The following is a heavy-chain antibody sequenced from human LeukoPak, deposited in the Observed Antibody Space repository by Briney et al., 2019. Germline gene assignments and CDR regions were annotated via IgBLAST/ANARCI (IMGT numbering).Heavy chain of an antibody. CDR2: IYYSGGT. D-gene: IGHD6-19*01. CDR3: ARGIRTPGIAVAGTFDY. Sequence: SETLSLTCTVSGGSISSYYWSWIRQPPGKGLEWIGYIYYSGGTNYNPSLKSRVTISIDTSKNQFSLRLSSVTAADTAVYYCARGIRTPGIAVAGTFDYWGQGTLVTVSS. J-gene: IGHJ4*02. V-gene: IGHV4-59*01. CDR1: GGSISSYY.